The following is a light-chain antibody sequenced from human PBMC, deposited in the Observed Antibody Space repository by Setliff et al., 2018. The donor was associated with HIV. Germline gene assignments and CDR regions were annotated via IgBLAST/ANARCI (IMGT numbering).Light chain of an antibody. CDR2: EVT. Sequence: LAQPASVSGSPGQSITISCTATSSDVGAYNFVSWYQQHPGKAPKLMIYEVTNRPSGVSNRFSGSKFGNTASLTISGLQADDEADYYCSSYTSSSTDIYVFGTGTKVTVL. CDR1: SSDVGAYNF. CDR3: SSYTSSSTDIYV. J-gene: IGLJ1*01. V-gene: IGLV2-14*01.